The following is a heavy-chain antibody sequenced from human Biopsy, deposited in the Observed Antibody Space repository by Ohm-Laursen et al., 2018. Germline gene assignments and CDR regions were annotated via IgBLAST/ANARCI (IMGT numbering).Heavy chain of an antibody. J-gene: IGHJ6*02. V-gene: IGHV4-59*01. CDR1: GDSIARYY. Sequence: GTLSLTCTVSGDSIARYYWTWIRQSPGKGLEWIAYIYYSGGPNYNPPLKGRVVISVDRSRNQFFLKLTSATAADTAIYYCARVDRYNFDHYIMDAWGRGTTVTVSS. CDR3: ARVDRYNFDHYIMDA. D-gene: IGHD1-20*01. CDR2: IYYSGGP.